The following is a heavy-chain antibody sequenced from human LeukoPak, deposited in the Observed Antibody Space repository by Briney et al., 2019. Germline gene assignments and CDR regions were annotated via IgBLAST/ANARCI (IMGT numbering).Heavy chain of an antibody. D-gene: IGHD6-13*01. CDR2: ISGSGGST. CDR3: AREIAAASSSWFDP. Sequence: PGGSLRLSCAASGFTFSSYGMSWVRQAPGKGLEWVSAISGSGGSTYYADSVKGRFTISRDNSKNTLYLQMNSLRAEDTAVYYCAREIAAASSSWFDPWGQGTLVTVSS. CDR1: GFTFSSYG. J-gene: IGHJ5*02. V-gene: IGHV3-23*01.